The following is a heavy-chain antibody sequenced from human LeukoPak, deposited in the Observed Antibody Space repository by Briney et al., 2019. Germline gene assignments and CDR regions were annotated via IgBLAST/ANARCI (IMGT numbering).Heavy chain of an antibody. Sequence: SETLSLTCTVSGGSISTYYWSWIRQPPGKGRQWIGYIYYSGSTNYNPSLKSRVTISVDTSKNQFSLKLSSVTAADTAVYYCARSQAYCSSTTCYVNWFDPWGQGTLVTVSS. V-gene: IGHV4-59*01. J-gene: IGHJ5*02. CDR1: GGSISTYY. CDR3: ARSQAYCSSTTCYVNWFDP. CDR2: IYYSGST. D-gene: IGHD2-2*01.